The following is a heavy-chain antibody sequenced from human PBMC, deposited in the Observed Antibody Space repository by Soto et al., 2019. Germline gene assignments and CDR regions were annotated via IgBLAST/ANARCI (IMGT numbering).Heavy chain of an antibody. D-gene: IGHD3-22*01. V-gene: IGHV4-59*01. Sequence: SETLSLTCTVSGDSISTFYWGWMRQSPGKELEWIGYVYYTGSTNYNPSLKSRVIISVDRSKNQFSLKLTSANAADTAVYYCARGRTVRNYADDSSDYFYFFDYWGQGTQVTVSS. CDR3: ARGRTVRNYADDSSDYFYFFDY. CDR2: VYYTGST. CDR1: GDSISTFY. J-gene: IGHJ4*02.